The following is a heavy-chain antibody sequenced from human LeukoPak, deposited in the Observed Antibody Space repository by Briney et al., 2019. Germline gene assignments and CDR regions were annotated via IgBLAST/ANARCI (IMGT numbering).Heavy chain of an antibody. Sequence: SETLSLTCGVSGGSLTGYYWSWIRQPPGKGLEWIGEINHSGSTKYNPSLESRVSISLDTSKNQFSLKLSSVTAADTAVYYCARESGNCSGGSCYFFPDDYWGQGTLVTVSS. D-gene: IGHD2-15*01. J-gene: IGHJ4*02. CDR1: GGSLTGYY. CDR3: ARESGNCSGGSCYFFPDDY. V-gene: IGHV4-34*01. CDR2: INHSGST.